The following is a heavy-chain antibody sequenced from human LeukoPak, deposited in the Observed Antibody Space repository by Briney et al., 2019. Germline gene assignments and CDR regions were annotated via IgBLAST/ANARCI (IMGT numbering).Heavy chain of an antibody. Sequence: GGSLRLSCAASGFTFSSYAMHWIRQAPGKGLEYVSAISKNGDSTFHAISVKGRFTISRDNSKNTLYLQMGSLRPEDMAVYYCARMAHSDQFFQHWGQGSLVTVSS. CDR3: ARMAHSDQFFQH. D-gene: IGHD5-24*01. V-gene: IGHV3-64*01. CDR1: GFTFSSYA. CDR2: ISKNGDST. J-gene: IGHJ1*01.